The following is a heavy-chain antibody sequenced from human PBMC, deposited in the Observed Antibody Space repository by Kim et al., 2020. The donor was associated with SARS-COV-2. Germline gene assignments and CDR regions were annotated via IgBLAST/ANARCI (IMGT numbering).Heavy chain of an antibody. J-gene: IGHJ6*02. CDR3: ARESGTSYYYYGMDV. V-gene: IGHV1-46*01. Sequence: QKFQGRVTMTRDTSTSTVYMELSSLRSEDTAVYYCARESGTSYYYYGMDVWGQGTTVTVSS.